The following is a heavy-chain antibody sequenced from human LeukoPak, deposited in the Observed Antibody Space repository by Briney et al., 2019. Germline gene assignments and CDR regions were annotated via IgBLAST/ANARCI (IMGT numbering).Heavy chain of an antibody. J-gene: IGHJ4*02. CDR1: GFTFSNYW. CDR2: IKQDGSEK. V-gene: IGHV3-7*01. Sequence: GGSPRLSCAASGFTFSNYWMSWVRQAPGKGLEWVANIKQDGSEKYYVDSVKGRFTISRDNAKSSLYLQMNSLRAEDTAVYYCGRDLLGRANCGGGSCYNWGQGTLVTVSS. CDR3: GRDLLGRANCGGGSCYN. D-gene: IGHD2-15*01.